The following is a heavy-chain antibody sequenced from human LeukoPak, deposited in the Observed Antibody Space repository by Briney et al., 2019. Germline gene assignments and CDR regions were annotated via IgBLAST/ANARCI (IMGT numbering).Heavy chain of an antibody. D-gene: IGHD3-3*01. Sequence: ASVKVSCKASGYTFTSYYMHWVRQALGQGLEWMGIINPSGGSTSYAQKFQGRVTMTRDTSTSTVYMELSSLRSEDTAVYYCARDQPRRITIFGVYWFDPWGQGTLVTVSS. CDR2: INPSGGST. J-gene: IGHJ5*02. CDR1: GYTFTSYY. V-gene: IGHV1-46*01. CDR3: ARDQPRRITIFGVYWFDP.